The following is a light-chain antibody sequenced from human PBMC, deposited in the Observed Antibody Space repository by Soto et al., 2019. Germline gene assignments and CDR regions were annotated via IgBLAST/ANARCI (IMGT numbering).Light chain of an antibody. CDR2: GAS. CDR1: QSVTISY. Sequence: EIVLTQSPGTLSLSPGERATLSCRVSQSVTISYLAWYQLKPGQAPRLLIYGASSRAIGIPDRFSGSGSGTDFTLTISRLDPEDFAVYFCQQYGSSPRTFGQGTKVDI. V-gene: IGKV3-20*01. CDR3: QQYGSSPRT. J-gene: IGKJ1*01.